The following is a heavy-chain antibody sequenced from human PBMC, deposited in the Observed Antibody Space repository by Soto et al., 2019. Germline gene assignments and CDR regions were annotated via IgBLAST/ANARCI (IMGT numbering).Heavy chain of an antibody. CDR3: ARAPNPYSSSSGWFDP. CDR2: INAGNGNT. CDR1: GYTFTSYA. V-gene: IGHV1-3*01. J-gene: IGHJ5*02. Sequence: ASVKVSCKASGYTFTSYAMHWVRQAPGQRLEWMGWINAGNGNTKYSQKFQGRVTMTRDTSISTAYMELSRLRSDDTAVYYCARAPNPYSSSSGWFDPWGQGTLVT. D-gene: IGHD6-6*01.